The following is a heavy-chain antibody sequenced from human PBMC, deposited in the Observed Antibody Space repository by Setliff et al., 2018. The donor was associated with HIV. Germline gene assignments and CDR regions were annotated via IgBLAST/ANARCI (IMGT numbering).Heavy chain of an antibody. CDR1: GDTVTEPS. D-gene: IGHD2-2*01. V-gene: IGHV1-24*01. CDR3: ARRVHLTVPAHYYYYYMDV. J-gene: IGHJ6*03. Sequence: ASVKVSCKVSGDTVTEPSMQWVRQAPGKGLEWMGGFDPGHGETFYARKFQGRVTMTEDTFTDSAYMELRSLRSDDTAVYYCARRVHLTVPAHYYYYYMDVWGKGTTVTVSS. CDR2: FDPGHGET.